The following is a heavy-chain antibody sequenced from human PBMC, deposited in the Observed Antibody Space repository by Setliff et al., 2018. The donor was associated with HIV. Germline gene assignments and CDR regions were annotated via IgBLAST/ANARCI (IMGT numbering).Heavy chain of an antibody. CDR3: ARARGGNSEWSY. J-gene: IGHJ4*02. CDR1: GFTFSSYW. V-gene: IGHV3-74*03. Sequence: GGSLRLSCAASGFTFSSYWMHWVRQVPGKGLVWVSRINSDGSSTTYADFVKGRFTISRDNAKNTLYLQMDSLRAEDTAVYSCARARGGNSEWSYWGQGTLVTVSS. CDR2: INSDGSST. D-gene: IGHD2-15*01.